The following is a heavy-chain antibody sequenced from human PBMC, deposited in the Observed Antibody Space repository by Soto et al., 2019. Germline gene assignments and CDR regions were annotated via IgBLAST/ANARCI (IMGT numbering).Heavy chain of an antibody. J-gene: IGHJ4*02. V-gene: IGHV4-34*01. CDR2: INHSGST. D-gene: IGHD6-13*01. CDR1: GGSFSGYY. CDR3: ARGVIMIWAAACAYDY. Sequence: SETLSLTCAVYGGSFSGYYWSWIRQPPGKGLEWIGEINHSGSTNYNPSLKSRVTISVDTSKNQFSLKPSSVTAADTAVYYCARGVIMIWAAACAYDYRGQLTLVTVSS.